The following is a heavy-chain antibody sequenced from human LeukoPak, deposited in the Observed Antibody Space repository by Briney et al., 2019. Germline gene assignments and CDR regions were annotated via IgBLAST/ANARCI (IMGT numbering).Heavy chain of an antibody. V-gene: IGHV1-3*01. D-gene: IGHD6-19*01. CDR2: INAGNGNT. CDR1: GYTFTSYA. J-gene: IGHJ4*02. Sequence: ASVKVSCKASGYTFTSYAMHWVRQAPGQRLEWMGWINAGNGNTKYSQKFQVRVTITRDTSASTAYMELSSLRSEDTAVYYCARVFEKAYSSGWYGFDYWGQGTLVTVSS. CDR3: ARVFEKAYSSGWYGFDY.